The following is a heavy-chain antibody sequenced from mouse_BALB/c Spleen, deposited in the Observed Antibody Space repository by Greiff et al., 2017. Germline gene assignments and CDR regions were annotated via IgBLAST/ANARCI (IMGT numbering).Heavy chain of an antibody. CDR1: GFTFSSYA. D-gene: IGHD1-1*01. J-gene: IGHJ3*01. Sequence: EVNVVESGGGLVKPGGSLKLSCAASGFTFSSYAMSWVRQSPEKRLEWVAEISSGGSYTYYPDTVTGRVTISRDNAKNTLYLEMSSLRSEDTAMYYCARRGGITTEFAYWGQGTLVTVSA. CDR3: ARRGGITTEFAY. V-gene: IGHV5-9-4*01. CDR2: ISSGGSYT.